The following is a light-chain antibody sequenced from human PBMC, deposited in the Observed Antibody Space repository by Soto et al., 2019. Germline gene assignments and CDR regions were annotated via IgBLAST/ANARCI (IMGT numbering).Light chain of an antibody. V-gene: IGLV2-14*01. Sequence: QPVLTQPASVSGSPGQSITISCTGTSSDIGGYNYVSWYQQHPGKAPKLMVYEVSNRPSGVSNRFSGSKSGNTASLTISGLQAEDEADYYCNSYTSSSTLDVFGTGTKLTVL. J-gene: IGLJ1*01. CDR2: EVS. CDR3: NSYTSSSTLDV. CDR1: SSDIGGYNY.